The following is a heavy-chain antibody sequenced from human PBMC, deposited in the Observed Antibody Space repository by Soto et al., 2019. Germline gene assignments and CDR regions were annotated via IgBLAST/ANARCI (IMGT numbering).Heavy chain of an antibody. J-gene: IGHJ5*02. V-gene: IGHV1-3*01. CDR2: INPATGNT. CDR1: GYTFATYA. CDR3: ARRYKSAGWLEP. Sequence: QVQLVQSGAEVTKPGASVKVSCKASGYTFATYAIHWVRQAPGQGLEWMGWINPATGNTEYSEKFQDRVTITRDTSASTAYMELRGLRSEDTAVYYCARRYKSAGWLEPWGQGTLVTVSS. D-gene: IGHD1-1*01.